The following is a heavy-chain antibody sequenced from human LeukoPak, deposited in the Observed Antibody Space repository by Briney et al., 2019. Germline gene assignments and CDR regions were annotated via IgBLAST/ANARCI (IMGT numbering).Heavy chain of an antibody. CDR2: INHSGST. J-gene: IGHJ4*02. V-gene: IGHV4-34*01. D-gene: IGHD3-10*01. Sequence: SETLSLTCAVYGGSFSGYYWSWIRQPPGKGLEWIGEINHSGSTNYNPSLKSRVTISVDTSKNQFSLKLSSVTAADTAVYYCARVSLRELLPIKGTYYFDYWGQGTLVTVYS. CDR1: GGSFSGYY. CDR3: ARVSLRELLPIKGTYYFDY.